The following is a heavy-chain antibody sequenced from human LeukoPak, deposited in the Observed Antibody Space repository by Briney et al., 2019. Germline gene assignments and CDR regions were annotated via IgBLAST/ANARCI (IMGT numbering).Heavy chain of an antibody. J-gene: IGHJ4*02. CDR2: INPNSGGT. D-gene: IGHD5-12*01. CDR3: ARSEVTARLQLALDY. CDR1: GYTFTGYY. Sequence: ASVKVSCKASGYTFTGYYMHWVRQAPGQGLEWMGWINPNSGGTNYAQKFQGWVTMTRDTSISTAYMELSRLRSDDTAVYYCARSEVTARLQLALDYWGQGTLVTVSS. V-gene: IGHV1-2*04.